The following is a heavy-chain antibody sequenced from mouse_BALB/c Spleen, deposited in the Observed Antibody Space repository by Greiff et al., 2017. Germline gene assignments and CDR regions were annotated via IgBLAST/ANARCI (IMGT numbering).Heavy chain of an antibody. V-gene: IGHV14-4*02. D-gene: IGHD2-1*01. J-gene: IGHJ3*01. CDR2: IDPENGDT. CDR1: GFNIKDYY. Sequence: EVKLVESGAELVRSGASVKLSCTASGFNIKDYYMHWVKQRPEQGLEWIGWIDPENGDTEYAPKFQGKATMTADTSSNTAYLQLSSLTSEDTAVYYCNAGYGTQAWFAYWGQGTLVTVSA. CDR3: NAGYGTQAWFAY.